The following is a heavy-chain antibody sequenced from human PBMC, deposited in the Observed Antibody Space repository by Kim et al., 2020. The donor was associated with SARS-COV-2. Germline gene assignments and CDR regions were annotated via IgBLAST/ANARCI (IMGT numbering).Heavy chain of an antibody. CDR1: GYTFTSYY. V-gene: IGHV1-46*03. CDR3: ARDLTVTTQYYYYYYGMDV. CDR2: INPSGGST. Sequence: ASVKVSCKASGYTFTSYYMHWVRQAPGQGLEWMGIINPSGGSTSYAQKFQGRVTMTSVTSTSTVYMELSSLRSEDTAVYYCARDLTVTTQYYYYYYGMDVWGQGATVTVSS. J-gene: IGHJ6*02. D-gene: IGHD4-17*01.